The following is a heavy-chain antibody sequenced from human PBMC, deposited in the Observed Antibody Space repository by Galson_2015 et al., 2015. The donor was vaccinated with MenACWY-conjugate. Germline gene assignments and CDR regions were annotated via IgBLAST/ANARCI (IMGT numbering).Heavy chain of an antibody. V-gene: IGHV3-23*01. CDR3: AKGNSGGICTSGWACWFDP. D-gene: IGHD2-15*01. Sequence: SLRLSCAASGFTLANSAMHWVRPAPGKGLEWVASIGGSGSTCYADSVKGRFTISRDNSQNMVYLQMNSLRAEDTAIYYCAKGNSGGICTSGWACWFDPWGQGSLVIVSP. CDR1: GFTLANSA. CDR2: IGGSGST. J-gene: IGHJ5*02.